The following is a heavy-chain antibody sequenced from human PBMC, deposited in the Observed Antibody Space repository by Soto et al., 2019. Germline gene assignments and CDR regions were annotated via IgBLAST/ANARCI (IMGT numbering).Heavy chain of an antibody. CDR2: IYHSGST. V-gene: IGHV4-59*01. Sequence: QVQLQESGPGLVKPSETLSLTCTVSGGSISSYYWSWIRQPPGKGLEWIGYIYHSGSTNYNPSLKSRVTISVDTAKNQFSLKLRSVTAADTAVYYCAREGVSSSWYNYYGMDVWGQGTTVTVSS. D-gene: IGHD6-13*01. CDR3: AREGVSSSWYNYYGMDV. J-gene: IGHJ6*02. CDR1: GGSISSYY.